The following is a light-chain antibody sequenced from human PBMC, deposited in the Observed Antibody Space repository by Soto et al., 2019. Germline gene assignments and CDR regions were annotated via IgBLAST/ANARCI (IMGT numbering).Light chain of an antibody. CDR2: KAS. V-gene: IGKV1-5*03. CDR1: QTINSW. J-gene: IGKJ1*01. Sequence: DIQITQSPSTLSLSVGDRVTITCRASQTINSWLAWYQQKPGKAPKFLIYKASNLESGVPSRFSGSGSGTEFTLTISRLQPDDFETYYCQQYNSYSWTFGQGTKVDIK. CDR3: QQYNSYSWT.